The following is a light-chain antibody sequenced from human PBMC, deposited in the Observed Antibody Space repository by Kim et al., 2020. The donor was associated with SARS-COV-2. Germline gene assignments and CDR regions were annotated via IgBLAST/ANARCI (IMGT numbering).Light chain of an antibody. V-gene: IGLV1-40*01. CDR1: SSNIGAGYD. CDR3: QSYDSGLSGYNYV. CDR2: GNN. J-gene: IGLJ1*01. Sequence: VTISGTGGSSNIGAGYDVHWYQQLPGTAPKLLIYGNNNRPSGVPDRFSGSKSGTSASLAITGLQAEDEADYYCQSYDSGLSGYNYVFGTGTKVTVL.